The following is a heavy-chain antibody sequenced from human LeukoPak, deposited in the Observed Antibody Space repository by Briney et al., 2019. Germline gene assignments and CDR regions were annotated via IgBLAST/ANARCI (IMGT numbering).Heavy chain of an antibody. CDR2: IYPGDGDT. D-gene: IGHD5-12*01. J-gene: IGHJ2*01. CDR1: GYSFTNYW. CDR3: ARTGCYGYDPKWYFDL. Sequence: GESLKISCEGSGYSFTNYWIGWVRQMPGKGLEWMGIIYPGDGDTRYSPSFRGQVTISVDKSISTAYMQWNSLKASDTAMYYCARTGCYGYDPKWYFDLWGRGTLVTVSS. V-gene: IGHV5-51*01.